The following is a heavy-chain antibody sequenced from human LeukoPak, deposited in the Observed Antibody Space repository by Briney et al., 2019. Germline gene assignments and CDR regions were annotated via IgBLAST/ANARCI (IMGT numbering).Heavy chain of an antibody. J-gene: IGHJ4*02. CDR1: GGSFSGYY. D-gene: IGHD2-15*01. CDR3: ARHNRSVVVVAATLPQAFFDY. Sequence: SETLSLTCAVYGGSFSGYYWSWIRQPPGKGLEWIGEINHSGSTNYNPSLKSRVTISVDTSKNQFSLKLSSVTAADTAVYYCARHNRSVVVVAATLPQAFFDYWGQGTLVTVSS. CDR2: INHSGST. V-gene: IGHV4-34*01.